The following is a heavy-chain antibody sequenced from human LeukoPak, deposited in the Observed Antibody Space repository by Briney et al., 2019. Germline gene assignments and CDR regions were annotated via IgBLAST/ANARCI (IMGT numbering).Heavy chain of an antibody. CDR3: ARAVVQLWLGFDP. V-gene: IGHV1-2*02. CDR1: GYTXTGYY. CDR2: INPNSGGT. J-gene: IGHJ5*02. Sequence: ASVKVSCKASGYTXTGYYMHWVRQAPGQGLEWMGWINPNSGGTNYAQKFQGRVTMTRDTSISTAYMELSRLRSDDTAVYYCARAVVQLWLGFDPWGQGALVTVSS. D-gene: IGHD5-18*01.